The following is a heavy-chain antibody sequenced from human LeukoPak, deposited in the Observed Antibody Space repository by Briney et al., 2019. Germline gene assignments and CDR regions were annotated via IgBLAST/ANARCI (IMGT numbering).Heavy chain of an antibody. CDR2: INQYESEK. D-gene: IGHD3-10*01. CDR1: EFTFGDYA. V-gene: IGHV3-7*01. Sequence: PGGSLRLSCTASEFTFGDYAISWVRQAPGKGLEWVANINQYESEKYYVDSVKGRFTISRDNAKNSLYLQMNSLRAEDTAVYYCARDLRGRVDYWGQGTLVTVSS. CDR3: ARDLRGRVDY. J-gene: IGHJ4*02.